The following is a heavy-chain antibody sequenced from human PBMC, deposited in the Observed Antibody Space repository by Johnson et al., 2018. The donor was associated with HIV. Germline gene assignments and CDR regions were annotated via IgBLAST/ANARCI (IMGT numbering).Heavy chain of an antibody. Sequence: EVQLVESGGGLVQPGGSLRLSCGASGFIFSNYAMSWVRQAPGKGLEWVSGISGSGGSTYYAYSVKGRFTISRDNSKNTLYLQMISLRAEDTAVYFWSKGPRYDAFDIWGQGTMVTVSS. CDR1: GFIFSNYA. CDR3: SKGPRYDAFDI. CDR2: ISGSGGST. D-gene: IGHD1-1*01. V-gene: IGHV3-23*04. J-gene: IGHJ3*02.